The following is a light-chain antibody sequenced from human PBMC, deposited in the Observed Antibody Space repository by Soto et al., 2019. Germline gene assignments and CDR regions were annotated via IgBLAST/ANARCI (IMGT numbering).Light chain of an antibody. J-gene: IGKJ3*01. CDR2: AVS. Sequence: DIQLTQSPSFLSASVGDRVTITCRASQDISSYLAWYQQKPGKAPKLLIYAVSILQSGVPSRFSGSGSGTDFTLTISSLQPEDFATYYCQQLNSYSIFTFGPATKVDIK. V-gene: IGKV1-9*01. CDR3: QQLNSYSIFT. CDR1: QDISSY.